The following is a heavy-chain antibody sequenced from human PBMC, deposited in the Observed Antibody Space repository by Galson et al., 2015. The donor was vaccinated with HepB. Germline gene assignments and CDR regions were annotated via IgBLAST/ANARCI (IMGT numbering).Heavy chain of an antibody. V-gene: IGHV1-69*13. Sequence: SVKVSCKASGGTFSSYAISWVRQAPGQGLEWMGEFIPIFGTTNYAQTFQGRVSITADESTSTVYMELSSLRSEDTAVYYCASSDYTFDAFNIWGQGTMVTVSS. CDR3: ASSDYTFDAFNI. CDR2: FIPIFGTT. CDR1: GGTFSSYA. J-gene: IGHJ3*02. D-gene: IGHD3-16*01.